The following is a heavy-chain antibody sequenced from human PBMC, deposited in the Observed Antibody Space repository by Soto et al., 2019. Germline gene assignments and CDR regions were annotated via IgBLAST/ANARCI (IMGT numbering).Heavy chain of an antibody. V-gene: IGHV3-30-3*01. CDR2: ISYDGSNK. Sequence: QVQLVESGGGVVQPGRSLRLSCAASGFTFSSYAMHWVRQAPGKGLEWVAVISYDGSNKYYADSVKGRFTISRDNSKTPLNLRRSCFRAEYTAVYYCARDASCYSDSSGYYLSWVWGQGTLIAVSS. D-gene: IGHD3-22*01. CDR1: GFTFSSYA. CDR3: ARDASCYSDSSGYYLSWV. J-gene: IGHJ4*02.